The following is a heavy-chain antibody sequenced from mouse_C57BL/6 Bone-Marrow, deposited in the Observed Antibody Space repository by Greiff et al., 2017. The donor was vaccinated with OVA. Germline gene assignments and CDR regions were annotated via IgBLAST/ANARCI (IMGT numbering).Heavy chain of an antibody. CDR3: TRARDGFPLAY. CDR2: ISSGGGYI. V-gene: IGHV5-9-1*02. J-gene: IGHJ3*01. D-gene: IGHD2-3*01. Sequence: EVQLVESGEGLVKPGGSLKLSCAASGFTFSSYAMSWVRQTPEKRLEWVAYISSGGGYIYYADTVKGRFTISRDHARNTPYLQMSSLKSEDTAMDDCTRARDGFPLAYWGQGTLVTVSA. CDR1: GFTFSSYA.